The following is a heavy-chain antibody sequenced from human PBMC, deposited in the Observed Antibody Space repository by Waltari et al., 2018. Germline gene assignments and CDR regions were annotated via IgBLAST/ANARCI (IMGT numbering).Heavy chain of an antibody. V-gene: IGHV3-33*01. CDR3: AREGNTNAFDY. Sequence: QVQLVESGGGVVQPGRSLRLSCAASGFTFSSYGMHWVRQAPGKGLEWVAVIWYDGSNKYYADSGKGRFTIARDNSKNTLYLQMNSLRAEDTAVYYCAREGNTNAFDYWGQGTLVTVSS. J-gene: IGHJ4*02. CDR1: GFTFSSYG. D-gene: IGHD1-1*01. CDR2: IWYDGSNK.